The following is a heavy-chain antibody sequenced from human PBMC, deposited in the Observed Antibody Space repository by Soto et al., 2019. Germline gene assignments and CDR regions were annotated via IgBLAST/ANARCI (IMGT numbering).Heavy chain of an antibody. CDR2: ISNNGDTA. V-gene: IGHV3-23*01. J-gene: IGHJ4*02. CDR3: AKSRVFIGAIVTLLDS. CDR1: GFTFSSYA. Sequence: EVQLLESGGGLVQPGGSLTLSCATSGFTFSSYAMVWVRQAAGKGLEWVASISNNGDTAYYADSAKGRFTISRGNSENTLYLQMNGLRADDTALYFCAKSRVFIGAIVTLLDSWGQGTQVTVSS. D-gene: IGHD3-16*02.